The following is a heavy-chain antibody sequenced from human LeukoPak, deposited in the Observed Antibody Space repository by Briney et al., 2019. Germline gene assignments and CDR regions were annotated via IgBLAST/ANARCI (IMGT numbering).Heavy chain of an antibody. V-gene: IGHV1-69*06. CDR2: IIPMFDTA. CDR3: ARGPYYYDSSGYYPTYYFDY. J-gene: IGHJ4*02. Sequence: ASVKVSCKASGGTFSSYPISWVRQAPGQGLEWMGGIIPMFDTADFAQKFQGRVTITADTSTSTAYMQLSSLRSEDTAVYYCARGPYYYDSSGYYPTYYFDYWGQGTLVTVSS. CDR1: GGTFSSYP. D-gene: IGHD3-22*01.